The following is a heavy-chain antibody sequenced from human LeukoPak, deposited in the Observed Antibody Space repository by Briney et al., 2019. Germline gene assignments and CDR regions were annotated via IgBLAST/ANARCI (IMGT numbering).Heavy chain of an antibody. V-gene: IGHV4-59*08. J-gene: IGHJ4*02. CDR2: IYYSGST. CDR3: AGRTGTLDY. D-gene: IGHD1-7*01. Sequence: SETLSLTCTVSGGSISSYYWSWIRQPPGKGLEWIGYIYYSGSTNYNPSLKSRVTISVDTSKNQFSLKLSSATAADTAVYYCAGRTGTLDYWGQGTLVTVSS. CDR1: GGSISSYY.